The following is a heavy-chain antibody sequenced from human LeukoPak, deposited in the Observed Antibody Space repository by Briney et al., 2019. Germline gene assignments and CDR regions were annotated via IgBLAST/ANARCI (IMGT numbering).Heavy chain of an antibody. Sequence: GGSLRLSCAASGFTLSSYGMHWVRQAPGKGLEWVAVISYDGSNKYYADSVKGRFTISRDNSKNTLYLQMNSLRAEDTAVYYCVKDAYPNYFDYWGQGTLVTVSS. CDR2: ISYDGSNK. D-gene: IGHD3-16*01. V-gene: IGHV3-30*18. CDR3: VKDAYPNYFDY. CDR1: GFTLSSYG. J-gene: IGHJ4*02.